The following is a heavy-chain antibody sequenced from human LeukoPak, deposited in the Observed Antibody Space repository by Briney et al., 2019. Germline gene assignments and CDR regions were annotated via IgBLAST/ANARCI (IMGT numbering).Heavy chain of an antibody. Sequence: GGSLGLSCAASGFTFSNYWFSWVRQAPGKGLEWVANIKLDGTDKYYVDSVKGRFTISRDNAKNSLYLQMNSLRAEDTALYYCARGLYGDYSPFDYWGQGTLVTVSS. J-gene: IGHJ4*02. CDR2: IKLDGTDK. CDR1: GFTFSNYW. D-gene: IGHD4-17*01. CDR3: ARGLYGDYSPFDY. V-gene: IGHV3-7*03.